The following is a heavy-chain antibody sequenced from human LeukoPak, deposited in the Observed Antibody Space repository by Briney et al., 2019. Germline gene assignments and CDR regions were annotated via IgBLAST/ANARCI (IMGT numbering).Heavy chain of an antibody. CDR3: ARPSPPGDGYNPPDY. CDR1: GYNFDNYA. J-gene: IGHJ4*02. CDR2: ISHDERTK. V-gene: IGHV3-30*04. Sequence: GGSLRLSCVGSGYNFDNYAMHWVRQPLGKGLEWVAVISHDERTKYYADSMKGRITISRDNSKNTVFLQMNNLRTEDTAVYFCARPSPPGDGYNPPDYWGQGNLVTVCS. D-gene: IGHD5-24*01.